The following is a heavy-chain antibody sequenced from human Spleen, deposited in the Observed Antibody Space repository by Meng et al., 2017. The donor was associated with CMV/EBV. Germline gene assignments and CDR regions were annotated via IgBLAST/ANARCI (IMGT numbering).Heavy chain of an antibody. Sequence: EVQLVESWGGLVQPGGSLRLSCADSGFTFSRYWMHWVRQVPGKGLVWVSRLNADGSFTSYADSVKGRFTISRDNAKNTLYLQMNSLRVDDSGVYYCGRDLTGERDQWGQGTLVTVSS. CDR1: GFTFSRYW. CDR3: GRDLTGERDQ. CDR2: LNADGSFT. V-gene: IGHV3-74*03. D-gene: IGHD7-27*01. J-gene: IGHJ4*02.